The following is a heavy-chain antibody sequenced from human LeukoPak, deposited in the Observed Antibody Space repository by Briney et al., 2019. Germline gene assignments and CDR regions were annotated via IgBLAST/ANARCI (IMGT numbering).Heavy chain of an antibody. D-gene: IGHD2-21*01. Sequence: GASVKVSCKASGYTFTTYAMHWVRQAPGQRLEWMGWINAGNGNTKYSQKFQGRVTITRGTYASTAYMELSSLRSEDTAVYYCARWQHGDYDLGYWGQGTLVTVSS. CDR1: GYTFTTYA. CDR3: ARWQHGDYDLGY. J-gene: IGHJ4*02. CDR2: INAGNGNT. V-gene: IGHV1-3*01.